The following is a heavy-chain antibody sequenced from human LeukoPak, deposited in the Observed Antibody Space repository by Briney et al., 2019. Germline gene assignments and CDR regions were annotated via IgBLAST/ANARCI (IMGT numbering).Heavy chain of an antibody. CDR1: GFTSSSYA. Sequence: GGSLRLSRAASGFTSSSYAMSWVRQAPGKGLEWVSSISNSGGRTFYTDSVKGRFTISRDNSKITLYLQMNSLGAEDTAVYYCAKSYNGYESKPDYWGQGTLVTVSS. D-gene: IGHD5-12*01. CDR2: ISNSGGRT. V-gene: IGHV3-23*01. J-gene: IGHJ4*02. CDR3: AKSYNGYESKPDY.